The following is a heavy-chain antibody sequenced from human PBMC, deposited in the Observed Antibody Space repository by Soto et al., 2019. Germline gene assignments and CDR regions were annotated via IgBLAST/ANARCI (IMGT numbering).Heavy chain of an antibody. CDR3: ARDRCYDGTCYSASDS. CDR1: GFSLSTYN. V-gene: IGHV3-48*02. D-gene: IGHD2-15*01. J-gene: IGHJ5*01. CDR2: ISTTSFTI. Sequence: SLRLSCAASGFSLSTYNMDWVRQAPGKGPEWIAYISTTSFTIYYADSVKGRFTISRDNDRNSLYLEMNSLRDEDTAVYYCARDRCYDGTCYSASDSWGQGTLVTVSS.